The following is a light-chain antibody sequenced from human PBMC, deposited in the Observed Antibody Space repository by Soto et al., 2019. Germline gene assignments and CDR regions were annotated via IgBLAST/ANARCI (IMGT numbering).Light chain of an antibody. V-gene: IGKV3D-7*01. J-gene: IGKJ1*01. CDR1: QTVSSNY. CDR2: GAS. Sequence: EVLRTQSPATLSVAPGERATLSCRASQTVSSNYLAWYQQKPGQAPRFLIYGASSRATAVPARFTAGGSGTEFTLTISSLQPDDVATYYCQQYYNFRWTFGQGTKVDIK. CDR3: QQYYNFRWT.